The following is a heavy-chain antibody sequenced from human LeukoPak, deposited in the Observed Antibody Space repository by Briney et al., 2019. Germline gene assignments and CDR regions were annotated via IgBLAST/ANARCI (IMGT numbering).Heavy chain of an antibody. V-gene: IGHV4-59*08. CDR2: IYYSGST. J-gene: IGHJ5*02. CDR1: GGSISSYY. CDR3: ATGRWGSSSYRGFAP. Sequence: PSETLSLTCTVSGGSISSYYWSWLRQPPGKGLEWIGYIYYSGSTNYNPSLKSRVTISVDTSKNQFSLKLSSVNAADTAVYYCATGRWGSSSYRGFAPWGQGTLVTVSS. D-gene: IGHD6-13*01.